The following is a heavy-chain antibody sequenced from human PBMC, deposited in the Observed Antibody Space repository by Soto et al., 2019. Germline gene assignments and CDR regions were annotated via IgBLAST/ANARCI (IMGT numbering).Heavy chain of an antibody. CDR2: IGGSGSST. Sequence: GGSLRLSCAASGFTFSAYSMNWVRQAPGKGLEWVSAIGGSGSSTHYADSVMGRSTISRDNAKNSLYLQMNSLRAEDTAVYYCAKSYSSGWYGYFDYWGQGTLVTVSS. CDR3: AKSYSSGWYGYFDY. V-gene: IGHV3-23*01. D-gene: IGHD6-19*01. CDR1: GFTFSAYS. J-gene: IGHJ4*02.